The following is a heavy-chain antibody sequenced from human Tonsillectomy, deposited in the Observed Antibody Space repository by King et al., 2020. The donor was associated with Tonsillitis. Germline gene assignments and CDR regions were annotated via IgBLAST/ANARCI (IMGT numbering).Heavy chain of an antibody. CDR1: GFTFNKAW. J-gene: IGHJ4*02. CDR2: IKSKTDGGTT. D-gene: IGHD3-22*01. CDR3: TTDEYYDSPGPRGGIYRLDY. Sequence: VQLVESGGGLAKPGGSLRLSCAASGFTFNKAWMNWVRQAPGKGLEWVGRIKSKTDGGTTDYAVPVKGRFTISRDDSKDTLYLQMNSLKTEDTAVYYCTTDEYYDSPGPRGGIYRLDYWGQGTLAT. V-gene: IGHV3-15*01.